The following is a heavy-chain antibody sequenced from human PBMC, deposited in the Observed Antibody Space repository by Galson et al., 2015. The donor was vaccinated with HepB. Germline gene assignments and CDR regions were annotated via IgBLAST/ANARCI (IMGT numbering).Heavy chain of an antibody. J-gene: IGHJ4*02. CDR3: ARDTAMVLAGY. Sequence: QSGAEVKKPGESLKMSCKASGGTFSSYTISWVRQAPGQGLEWMGRIIPILGIANYAQKFQGRVTITADKSTSTAYMELSSLRSEDTAVYYCARDTAMVLAGYWGQGTLVTVSS. CDR1: GGTFSSYT. V-gene: IGHV1-69*04. CDR2: IIPILGIA. D-gene: IGHD5-18*01.